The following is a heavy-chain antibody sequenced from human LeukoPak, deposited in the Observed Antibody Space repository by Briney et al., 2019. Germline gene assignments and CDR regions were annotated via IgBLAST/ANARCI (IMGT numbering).Heavy chain of an antibody. CDR2: IYHSGST. CDR1: GGSISSGDYY. CDR3: ARWTTVTTDYFDY. D-gene: IGHD4-11*01. Sequence: SETLSLTCTVSGGSISSGDYYWSWIRQPPGKGLEWIGYIYHSGSTYYNPSLKSRVTISVDRSKNQFSLKLSSVTAADTAVYYCARWTTVTTDYFDYWGQGTLVTVSS. V-gene: IGHV4-30-2*01. J-gene: IGHJ4*02.